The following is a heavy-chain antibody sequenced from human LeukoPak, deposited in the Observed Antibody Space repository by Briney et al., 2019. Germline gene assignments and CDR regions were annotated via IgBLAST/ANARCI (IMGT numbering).Heavy chain of an antibody. CDR2: ISYDGGNK. Sequence: GGSLRLSCAASGFTFSSYVMHWVRQAPGKGREWVAFISYDGGNKYYADSVKGRFTISRDNYKNTLYLQMNSLRTEDTAVYYCAKDLGYSGSYIDCWGQGTLVTVSS. D-gene: IGHD1-26*01. CDR1: GFTFSSYV. J-gene: IGHJ4*02. CDR3: AKDLGYSGSYIDC. V-gene: IGHV3-30*18.